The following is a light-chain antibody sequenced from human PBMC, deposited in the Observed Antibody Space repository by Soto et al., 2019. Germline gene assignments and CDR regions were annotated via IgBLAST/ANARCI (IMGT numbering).Light chain of an antibody. CDR2: KAS. CDR3: QQYNTDPLT. V-gene: IGKV1-5*03. J-gene: IGKJ4*01. Sequence: DIQMTQSPSTLSASVGDRVTITCRASQTISSWLAWYQQKPGKAPKLLIYKASNLEGGVPSRFSGSGSGTEFNITISSLQPDDFATYYCQQYNTDPLTFGGGTTVEIK. CDR1: QTISSW.